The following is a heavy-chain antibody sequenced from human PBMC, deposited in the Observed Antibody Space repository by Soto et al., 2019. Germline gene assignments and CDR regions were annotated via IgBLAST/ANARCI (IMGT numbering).Heavy chain of an antibody. CDR2: ISGSGDHT. V-gene: IGHV3-23*04. CDR1: GFIFKSYG. J-gene: IGHJ4*02. D-gene: IGHD4-4*01. CDR3: AKSVNDYSTYYFNY. Sequence: EVELVESGGGLVQSGGSLRLSCAASGFIFKSYGMNWVRQAPGKGLEWISYISGSGDHTYYAQSVQGRFTISRDNSKDTLSVQMNSLRAEDTAVYFCAKSVNDYSTYYFNYWGQGILVTVSS.